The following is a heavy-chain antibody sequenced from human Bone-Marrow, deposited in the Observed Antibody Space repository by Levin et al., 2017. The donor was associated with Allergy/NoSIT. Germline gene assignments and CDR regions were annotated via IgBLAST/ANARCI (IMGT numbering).Heavy chain of an antibody. V-gene: IGHV3-7*04. J-gene: IGHJ4*02. Sequence: GGSLRLSCAASGFTFSGYWMTWVRQAPGKGLEWVGNIKPDGGRTHYVDSVKGRFTISRDNAESSLYLQMTSLGAEDTAVDFCARDFYASGSHDYWGQGTLVTVSS. D-gene: IGHD3-10*01. CDR1: GFTFSGYW. CDR2: IKPDGGRT. CDR3: ARDFYASGSHDY.